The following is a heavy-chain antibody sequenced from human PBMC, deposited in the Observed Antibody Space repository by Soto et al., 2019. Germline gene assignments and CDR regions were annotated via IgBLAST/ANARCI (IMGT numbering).Heavy chain of an antibody. CDR1: GFTFSSYG. J-gene: IGHJ5*02. CDR3: AKDPGKYCSCGSCYSPGYNWFDP. V-gene: IGHV3-30*18. CDR2: ISSAGRNK. D-gene: IGHD2-15*01. Sequence: QVQLVESGGGVVQPGRSLRLSCAASGFTFSSYGMHWVRQAPGKGLEWVAVISSAGRNKYYADSVKGRFTISRDNSKNTLYLQMNSLRAEDTAVYYCAKDPGKYCSCGSCYSPGYNWFDPWGQGTLVTVSS.